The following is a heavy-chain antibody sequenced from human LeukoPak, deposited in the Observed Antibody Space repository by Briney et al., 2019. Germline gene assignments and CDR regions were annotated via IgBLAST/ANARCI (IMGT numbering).Heavy chain of an antibody. V-gene: IGHV3-7*03. Sequence: GGSLRLSCAASGFTFSRYWMNWARQAPGKGLEWVASINHNGNVNYYVASVTGRFTISRDNAKNSLYLQMSNLRAEDTAVYFCARGGGLDVWGQGATVTVSS. CDR1: GFTFSRYW. D-gene: IGHD3-16*01. CDR2: INHNGNVN. J-gene: IGHJ6*02. CDR3: ARGGGLDV.